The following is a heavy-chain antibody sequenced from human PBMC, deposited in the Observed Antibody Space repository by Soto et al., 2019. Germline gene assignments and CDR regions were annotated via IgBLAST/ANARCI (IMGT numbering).Heavy chain of an antibody. Sequence: ASVKVSCKASGYTFTSYGITWVRQAPGQGLAWMGWISGYNGDTNYAQKFQGRVTLTTDTSTSTAYLEVMTLRSVDTAVYYCAREGSYHDFDYWGLGTLVTVSS. CDR1: GYTFTSYG. V-gene: IGHV1-18*01. D-gene: IGHD3-22*01. CDR3: AREGSYHDFDY. CDR2: ISGYNGDT. J-gene: IGHJ4*02.